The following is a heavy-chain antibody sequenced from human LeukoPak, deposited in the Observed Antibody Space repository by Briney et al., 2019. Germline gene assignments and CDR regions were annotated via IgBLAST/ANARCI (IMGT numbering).Heavy chain of an antibody. D-gene: IGHD3-22*01. Sequence: GGSLRLSCAASGFTFSSYSMNWVRQAPGKGLEWVSVISGSGASTYYADSVKGRFTISRDNSKNTLYLQMNSLRAEDTAVYYCAKDLLNYYDSSDYWGQGTLVTVSS. V-gene: IGHV3-23*01. CDR1: GFTFSSYS. CDR3: AKDLLNYYDSSDY. J-gene: IGHJ4*02. CDR2: ISGSGAST.